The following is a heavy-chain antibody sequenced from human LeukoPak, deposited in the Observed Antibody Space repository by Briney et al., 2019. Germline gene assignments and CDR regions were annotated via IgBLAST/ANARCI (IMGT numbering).Heavy chain of an antibody. Sequence: TSETLSLTCTVSGGSISSSSYYWGWIRQPPGKGLEWIGSIYYSGSTYYNPSLKSRVTISVDTSKNQFSLKLSSVTAADTAVYYCAVGKDTIFGVGIWGQGTMVTVSS. D-gene: IGHD3-3*01. CDR3: AVGKDTIFGVGI. J-gene: IGHJ3*02. CDR2: IYYSGST. V-gene: IGHV4-39*07. CDR1: GGSISSSSYY.